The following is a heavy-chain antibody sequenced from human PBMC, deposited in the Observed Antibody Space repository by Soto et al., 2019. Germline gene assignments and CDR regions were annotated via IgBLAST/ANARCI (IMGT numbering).Heavy chain of an antibody. Sequence: EGSGFSFSNYGIHWVRQAPGKGLEWVAVISHDGNSHHLADSVRGRFTISRDNSKNTVFLHMTSLRREDSAVYHCVKAQERSAQYFAVVITAFDFWGQGTMVTVSS. CDR2: ISHDGNSH. D-gene: IGHD3-22*01. J-gene: IGHJ3*01. V-gene: IGHV3-30*18. CDR1: GFSFSNYG. CDR3: VKAQERSAQYFAVVITAFDF.